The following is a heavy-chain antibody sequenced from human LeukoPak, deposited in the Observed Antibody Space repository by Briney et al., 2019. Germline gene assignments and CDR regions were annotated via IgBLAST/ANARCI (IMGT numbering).Heavy chain of an antibody. Sequence: GGSLRLSCAASGFTFNTYTMSWVRQAPGKGLEWVSAISGTGGSTYYADSVKGRVTISRDNSKNTLYLQMNSLRAEDTAIYYCAKLLSYHYYGMDVWGQGTTVTVSS. CDR2: ISGTGGST. V-gene: IGHV3-23*01. J-gene: IGHJ6*02. CDR3: AKLLSYHYYGMDV. CDR1: GFTFNTYT.